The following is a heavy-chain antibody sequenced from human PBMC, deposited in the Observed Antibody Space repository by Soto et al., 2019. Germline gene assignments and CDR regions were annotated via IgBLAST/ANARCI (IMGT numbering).Heavy chain of an antibody. CDR3: RTVPPTVQRHLDWVCGH. CDR1: GGSISSSSYY. J-gene: IGHJ4*02. Sequence: PSETLSLTCTVSGGSISSSSYYWGWIRQPPGKGLEWIGSIYYSGSTYYNPSLKSRVTISVDTSKNQFSLQASDTATYYCTRGAERTVPPTVQRHLDWVCGHWGQGTPVTVSS. CDR2: IYYSGST. D-gene: IGHD3-9*01. V-gene: IGHV4-39*07.